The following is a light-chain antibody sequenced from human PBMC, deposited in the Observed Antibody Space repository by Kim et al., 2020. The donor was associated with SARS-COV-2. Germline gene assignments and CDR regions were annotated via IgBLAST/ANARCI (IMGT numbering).Light chain of an antibody. J-gene: IGKJ2*01. CDR1: QSVSTY. Sequence: SLYPVERAPRSCRAGQSVSTYLAWYQHKPGQAPRLLIYDASNRATGIPARFSGSGSGTDFTLTISSLEPEDFAVYYCQQRSNWPRTFGQGTKLEI. CDR2: DAS. V-gene: IGKV3-11*01. CDR3: QQRSNWPRT.